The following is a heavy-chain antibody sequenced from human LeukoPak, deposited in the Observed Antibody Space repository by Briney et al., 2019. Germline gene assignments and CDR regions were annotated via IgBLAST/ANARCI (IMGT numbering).Heavy chain of an antibody. CDR1: GFTFSSYA. CDR3: ARRRCSSTSCFFDY. D-gene: IGHD2-2*01. V-gene: IGHV3-48*01. Sequence: GGSLRLSCAASGFTFSSYAMNWVRQPPGKGLEWVSYISTSGHTIYYADSVKGRFTISRDNANNSLYLQMNSLRAGDTAVYYCARRRCSSTSCFFDYWGQGTLVTVSS. J-gene: IGHJ4*02. CDR2: ISTSGHTI.